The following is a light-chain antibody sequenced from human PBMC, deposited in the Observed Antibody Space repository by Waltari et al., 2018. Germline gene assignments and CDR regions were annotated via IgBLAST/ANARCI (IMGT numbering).Light chain of an antibody. CDR3: TAYTTSATLV. Sequence: QSALSQPASVSGSPGQSVTISCTGTSKDVGANDYASWYQQHPGRAPKLMIYDVRQRSSGVSNRFPGSRAGNTASLTISGLQTEDEADYYCTAYTTSATLVFGGGTRLTVL. CDR1: SKDVGANDY. CDR2: DVR. V-gene: IGLV2-14*03. J-gene: IGLJ3*02.